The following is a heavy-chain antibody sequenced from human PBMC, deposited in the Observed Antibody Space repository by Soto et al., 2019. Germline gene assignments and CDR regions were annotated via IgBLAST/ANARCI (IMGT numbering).Heavy chain of an antibody. D-gene: IGHD3-10*01. CDR3: ERDLGSIGPGRDYPYYMDV. CDR1: GFTFDTYS. J-gene: IGHJ6*03. V-gene: IGHV3-48*01. CDR2: ISSRGTTI. Sequence: EVQLVESWGGLVQRGGSLRLSFAASGFTFDTYSMIWVLQGPGKGLEWLSYISSRGTTIYYADSVRGRFTISRDNSKNSLYLQMNGLRAEDPAVYYCERDLGSIGPGRDYPYYMDVWGEGTTVAVYS.